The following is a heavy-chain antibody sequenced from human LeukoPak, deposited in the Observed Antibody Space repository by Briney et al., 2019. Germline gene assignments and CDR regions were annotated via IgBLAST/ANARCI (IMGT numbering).Heavy chain of an antibody. D-gene: IGHD6-13*01. J-gene: IGHJ4*02. V-gene: IGHV3-30*02. CDR2: IRDDGSNK. CDR1: GFTFSSYG. Sequence: GGSLRLSCAASGFTFSSYGMHWVRQAPGKGLEWVAFIRDDGSNKHYVDSVKGRFTISRDNSKNTLYLQMNSLRAEDTAVYYCARDRGYNSFDYWGQGTLVTVSS. CDR3: ARDRGYNSFDY.